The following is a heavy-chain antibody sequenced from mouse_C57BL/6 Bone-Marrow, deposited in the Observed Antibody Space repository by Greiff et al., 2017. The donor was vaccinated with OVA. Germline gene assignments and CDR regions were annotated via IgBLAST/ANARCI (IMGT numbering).Heavy chain of an antibody. CDR1: GYTFTDYY. V-gene: IGHV1-84*01. D-gene: IGHD4-1*01. J-gene: IGHJ2*01. CDR3: ARGDWDYFDY. CDR2: SYPGSGNT. Sequence: QVQLQQSGPELVKPGASVKISCKASGYTFTDYYINWVKQRPGQGLEWIGWSYPGSGNTTYNEKFKGKATLTVDTSSSTAYMQRSSLTSEDSAVYFCARGDWDYFDYWGQGTTLTVSS.